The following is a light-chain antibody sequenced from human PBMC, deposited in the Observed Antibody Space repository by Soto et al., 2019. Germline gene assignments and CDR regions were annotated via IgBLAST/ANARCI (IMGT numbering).Light chain of an antibody. V-gene: IGKV1-33*01. J-gene: IGKJ5*01. CDR2: DAS. CDR1: QDIGNY. Sequence: DIQMTQSPSSLSAFVGDRVTIPCQASQDIGNYLNWYQQKPGKAPKLLIFDASNLESGVPSRFSGSGSGTDFTFTISSLQPEDIATYYCQQYENLPITFGQGTRLENK. CDR3: QQYENLPIT.